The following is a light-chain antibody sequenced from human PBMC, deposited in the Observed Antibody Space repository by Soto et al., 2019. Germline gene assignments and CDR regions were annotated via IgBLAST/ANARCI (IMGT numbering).Light chain of an antibody. V-gene: IGLV2-14*01. J-gene: IGLJ3*02. CDR1: SSDVGGYNY. CDR2: EVS. Sequence: QSALTQPASVSGSPGQSITISCTGTSSDVGGYNYVSWYQQHPAKASKLMIYEVSNRPSGVSHRFSGSKSGNTASLTISGLQAEVEADYYCFSYTTSSTLVFGGGTKLTVL. CDR3: FSYTTSSTLV.